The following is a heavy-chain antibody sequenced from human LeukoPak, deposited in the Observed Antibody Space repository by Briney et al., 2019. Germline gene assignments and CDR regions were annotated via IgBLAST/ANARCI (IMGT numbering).Heavy chain of an antibody. CDR1: GFTFSSSA. V-gene: IGHV3-23*01. CDR2: ISNNGGYT. J-gene: IGHJ4*02. D-gene: IGHD2-15*01. CDR3: AKQLGYCSDGSCYFPY. Sequence: GGSLRLSCGASGFTFSSSAMSWVRQAPGKGLEWVSAISNNGGYTYYADSVQGRFTISRDNSKSTLCLQMNSLRAEDTAVYYCAKQLGYCSDGSCYFPYWGQGTLVTVSS.